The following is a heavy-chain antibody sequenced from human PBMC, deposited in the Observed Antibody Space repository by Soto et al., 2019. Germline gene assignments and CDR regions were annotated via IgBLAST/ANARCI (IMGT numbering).Heavy chain of an antibody. CDR1: GFTFSSYA. D-gene: IGHD3-3*01. CDR2: ISGSGGST. CDR3: AKVEAAYDFWSGYPNWLRGDYYYGMDV. V-gene: IGHV3-23*01. Sequence: GGSLRLSCAASGFTFSSYAMSWVRQAPGKGLEWVSAISGSGGSTYYADSVKGRFTISRDNSKKTLYLQMNSLRAEDTAVYYCAKVEAAYDFWSGYPNWLRGDYYYGMDVWGQGTTVTVSS. J-gene: IGHJ6*02.